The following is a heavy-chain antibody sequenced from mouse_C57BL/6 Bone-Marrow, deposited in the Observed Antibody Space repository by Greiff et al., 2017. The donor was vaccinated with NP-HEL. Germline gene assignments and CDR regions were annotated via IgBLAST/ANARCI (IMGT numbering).Heavy chain of an antibody. Sequence: QVQLQQPGAELVMPGASVKLSCKASGYTFTSYWMHWVKQRPGQGLEWIGEIDPSDSYTNYNQKFKGKSTLTVDKSSSTAYMQLSSLTSEDSAVYYCARRDYDVGGYAMDYWGQGTSVTVSS. J-gene: IGHJ4*01. CDR1: GYTFTSYW. CDR2: IDPSDSYT. V-gene: IGHV1-69*01. D-gene: IGHD2-4*01. CDR3: ARRDYDVGGYAMDY.